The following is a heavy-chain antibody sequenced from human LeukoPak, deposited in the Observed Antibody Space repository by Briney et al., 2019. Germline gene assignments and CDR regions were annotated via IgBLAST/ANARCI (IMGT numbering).Heavy chain of an antibody. D-gene: IGHD4-17*01. J-gene: IGHJ4*02. CDR3: ARDLFRRATVTTGY. V-gene: IGHV1-18*01. CDR1: GYTFTSYG. CDR2: ISAYNGNT. Sequence: GASVKVSCKASGYTFTSYGISWVRQAPGQGLEWMGWISAYNGNTSHAQKLQGRVTMTTDTSTSTAYMELRSLRSDDTAVYYCARDLFRRATVTTGYWGQGTLVTVSS.